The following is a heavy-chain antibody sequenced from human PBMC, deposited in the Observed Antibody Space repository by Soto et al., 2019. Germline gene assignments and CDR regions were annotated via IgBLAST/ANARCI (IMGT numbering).Heavy chain of an antibody. CDR2: INPDGSRI. J-gene: IGHJ5*02. Sequence: EVQLVESGGGLVQAGGSLRLSCAASGFALSSYWMHWVRRFPGKGLVWVSRINPDGSRIDYADSVRGRFTISRDNDKNTLFLQMNNLRAEDTALYHCARVPVGAYVKFDPWGQGTLVTVSS. CDR1: GFALSSYW. V-gene: IGHV3-74*01. D-gene: IGHD2-8*02. CDR3: ARVPVGAYVKFDP.